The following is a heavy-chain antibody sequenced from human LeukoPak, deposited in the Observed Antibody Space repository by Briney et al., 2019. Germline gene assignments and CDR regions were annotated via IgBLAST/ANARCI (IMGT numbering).Heavy chain of an antibody. V-gene: IGHV3-11*01. CDR2: ISSSGSTM. CDR3: ARDLKDDYDSSGYYLSH. D-gene: IGHD3-22*01. Sequence: GGSLRLSCAASGLTFSDYYMSWIRQAPGKGLEWVSFISSSGSTMYYADSVKGRFTISRDNAKNSLYLQMNSLRAEDTAVYYCARDLKDDYDSSGYYLSHWGRGTLVTVSS. CDR1: GLTFSDYY. J-gene: IGHJ4*02.